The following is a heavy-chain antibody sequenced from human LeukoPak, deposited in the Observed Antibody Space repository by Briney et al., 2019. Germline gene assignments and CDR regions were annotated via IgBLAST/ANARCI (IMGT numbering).Heavy chain of an antibody. J-gene: IGHJ5*02. D-gene: IGHD3-22*01. Sequence: ASVKVSCKASGYTFTGYYMHWVRQAPGQGLEWMGWINPNSGGTNYAQKFQGRVTMTEDTSTDTAYMELSRLRSEDTAVYYCVNPYSYDSSGYSLPWGQGTLVTVSS. CDR3: VNPYSYDSSGYSLP. CDR2: INPNSGGT. V-gene: IGHV1-2*02. CDR1: GYTFTGYY.